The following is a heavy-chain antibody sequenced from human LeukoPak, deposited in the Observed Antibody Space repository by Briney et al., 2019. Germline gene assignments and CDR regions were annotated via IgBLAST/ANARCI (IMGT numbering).Heavy chain of an antibody. J-gene: IGHJ4*02. V-gene: IGHV3-30*18. D-gene: IGHD1-26*01. CDR3: AKEGSNGDFDY. Sequence: PGGSLRLSSAASGFTFSSYDMHWVRQAPGKGLEWVTVISYDGSNKYYGDSVKGRFTISRDNSKNTLYLKMNSLRAEDTAVYYCAKEGSNGDFDYWGQGTLVTVSS. CDR2: ISYDGSNK. CDR1: GFTFSSYD.